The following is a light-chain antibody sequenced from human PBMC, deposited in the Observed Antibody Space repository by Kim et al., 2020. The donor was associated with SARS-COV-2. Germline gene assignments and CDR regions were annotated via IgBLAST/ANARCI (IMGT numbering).Light chain of an antibody. J-gene: IGLJ3*02. CDR3: AAWDDSLNGPV. V-gene: IGLV1-44*01. Sequence: QSVLTQPPSASGTPGQSVTISCSGSSSNIGINSVYWYQQLPGTAPKLLIYTNNQRPSGVPDRFSGSKSGTSASLAISGLQSEDEADYSCAAWDDSLNGPVFGGGTQLTVL. CDR1: SSNIGINS. CDR2: TNN.